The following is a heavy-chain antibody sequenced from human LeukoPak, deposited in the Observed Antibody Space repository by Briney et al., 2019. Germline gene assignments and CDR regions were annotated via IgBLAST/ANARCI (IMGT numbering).Heavy chain of an antibody. CDR3: AKCPSLYSSSSATFDY. CDR2: IKQDGSEK. CDR1: GFTFSSYW. D-gene: IGHD6-6*01. V-gene: IGHV3-7*03. Sequence: GGSLRLSCAASGFTFSSYWMSWVRQAPGKGLEWVANIKQDGSEKYYVDSVKGRFTISRDNAKNSLYLQMNSLRAEDTALYYCAKCPSLYSSSSATFDYWGQGTLVTVSS. J-gene: IGHJ4*02.